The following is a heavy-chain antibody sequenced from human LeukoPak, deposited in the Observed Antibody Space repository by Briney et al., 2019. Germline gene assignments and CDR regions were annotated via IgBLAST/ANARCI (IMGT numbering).Heavy chain of an antibody. Sequence: SETLSLTCAVYGGSFSGYYWSWIRQPPGKGLEWIGEINHSGSTNYNPSLKSRVTISVDTSKNQFSLKLSSVTAADTAVYYCARDRLAQQLVGYYYYYGMDVWGKGTTVTVSS. CDR1: GGSFSGYY. V-gene: IGHV4-34*01. J-gene: IGHJ6*04. D-gene: IGHD6-13*01. CDR2: INHSGST. CDR3: ARDRLAQQLVGYYYYYGMDV.